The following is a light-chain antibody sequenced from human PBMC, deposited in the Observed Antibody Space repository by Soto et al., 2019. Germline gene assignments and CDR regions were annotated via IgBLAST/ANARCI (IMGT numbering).Light chain of an antibody. V-gene: IGKV1-9*01. Sequence: GDRVTIPCRASQTISTWMAWYQQKPGKAPKLLIDSASTLQSGVPSRFSGSGSGTEFTLTINSLQPEDFATYYCQQLNIYPLTFGPGTRWIS. CDR1: QTISTW. J-gene: IGKJ3*01. CDR2: SAS. CDR3: QQLNIYPLT.